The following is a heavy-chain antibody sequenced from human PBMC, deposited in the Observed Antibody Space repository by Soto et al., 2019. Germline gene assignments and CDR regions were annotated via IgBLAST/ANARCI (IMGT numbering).Heavy chain of an antibody. D-gene: IGHD2-8*01. V-gene: IGHV3-23*01. J-gene: IGHJ4*02. CDR1: GFTFSSYA. CDR3: AKDTGLRPKPNGFDY. Sequence: GGSLRLSCAASGFTFSSYAMSWVRQAPGKGLEWVSAISGGGSSTYYADSVKGRFTISRDNSKNTLYLQINSLRAEDTAVYYCAKDTGLRPKPNGFDYWGQGTLVTVSS. CDR2: ISGGGSST.